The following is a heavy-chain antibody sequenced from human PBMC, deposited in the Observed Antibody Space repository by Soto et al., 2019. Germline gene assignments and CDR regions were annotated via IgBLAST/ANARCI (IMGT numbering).Heavy chain of an antibody. Sequence: QVQLVQSGAEVKKPGASVKVSCKASGYTFTSYGVTWVRQAPGQGLELLGWISAITCDTEYAQNLQSRVTMNTYTSMSTADMYLRSVRSGNTAEYYCFGEFDAFDVWGQGTLVTVSS. D-gene: IGHD3-3*01. J-gene: IGHJ3*01. CDR1: GYTFTSYG. CDR2: ISAITCDT. CDR3: FGEFDAFDV. V-gene: IGHV1-18*01.